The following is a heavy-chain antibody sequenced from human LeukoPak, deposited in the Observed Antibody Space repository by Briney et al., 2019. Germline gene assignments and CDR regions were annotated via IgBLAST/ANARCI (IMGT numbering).Heavy chain of an antibody. CDR3: ARDGYNKYGMDV. J-gene: IGHJ6*02. V-gene: IGHV3-30-3*01. CDR2: ISYDGSNK. CDR1: GFTFSSYA. Sequence: GGSLRLSCAASGFTFSSYAMHWVRQAPGKGLEWVAVISYDGSNKYYADSVKGRFTISRDNSKNTLHLQMNSLRAEDTAVYYCARDGYNKYGMDVWGQGTTVTVSS.